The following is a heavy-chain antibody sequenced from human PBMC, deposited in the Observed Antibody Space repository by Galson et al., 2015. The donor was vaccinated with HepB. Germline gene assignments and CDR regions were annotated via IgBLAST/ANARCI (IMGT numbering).Heavy chain of an antibody. Sequence: TLSLTCTVSGGSISSGSYYWSWIRQPAGKGLEWIGRIYTSGSTNYNPSLKSRVTISVDTSKNQFSLKLSSVTAADTAVYYCAKDRDLVRFDLWGRGTLVTVSS. CDR1: GGSISSGSYY. CDR2: IYTSGST. V-gene: IGHV4-61*02. J-gene: IGHJ2*01. CDR3: AKDRDLVRFDL. D-gene: IGHD2-8*02.